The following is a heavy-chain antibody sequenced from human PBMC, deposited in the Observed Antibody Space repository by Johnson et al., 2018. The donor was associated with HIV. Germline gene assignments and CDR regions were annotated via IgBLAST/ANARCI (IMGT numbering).Heavy chain of an antibody. V-gene: IGHV3-23*01. CDR2: ISPSSVMT. J-gene: IGHJ3*02. CDR3: AAITLDAFDI. D-gene: IGHD5-12*01. Sequence: WVSAISPSSVMTYHADSVKGRFTIFRDNSKNTLYLQMNSLRAEDTAVYYCAAITLDAFDIWGQGTMVTVTS.